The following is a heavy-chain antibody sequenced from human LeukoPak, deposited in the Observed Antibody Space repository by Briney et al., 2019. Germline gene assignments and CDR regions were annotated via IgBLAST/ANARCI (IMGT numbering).Heavy chain of an antibody. D-gene: IGHD1-1*01. V-gene: IGHV3-74*01. Sequence: GRSLRLSCAAFGFTFSSYGMHWVRQAPGKGLVWVSRIKSDGSITSYADSVKGRFTISRDNAKNTLYLQMKSLRADDTAVYYCARTTTTFDYWGQGTLVTVSS. CDR1: GFTFSSYG. J-gene: IGHJ4*02. CDR2: IKSDGSIT. CDR3: ARTTTTFDY.